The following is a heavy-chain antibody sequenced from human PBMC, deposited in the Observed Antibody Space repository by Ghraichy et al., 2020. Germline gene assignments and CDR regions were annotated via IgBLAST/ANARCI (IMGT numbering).Heavy chain of an antibody. CDR2: IYYSGST. V-gene: IGHV4-59*08. CDR3: ASSDVVVTATPGDFDY. J-gene: IGHJ4*02. D-gene: IGHD2-21*02. CDR1: GGSISSYY. Sequence: SETLSLTCTVSGGSISSYYWSWIRQPPGKGLEWIGYIYYSGSTNYNPSLKSRVTISVDTSKNQFSLKLSSVTAADTAVYYCASSDVVVTATPGDFDYWGQGTLVTVSS.